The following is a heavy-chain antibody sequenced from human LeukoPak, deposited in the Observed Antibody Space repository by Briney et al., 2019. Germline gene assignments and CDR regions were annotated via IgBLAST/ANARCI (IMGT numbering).Heavy chain of an antibody. J-gene: IGHJ6*03. CDR1: GGSISSSSYY. Sequence: SETLSLTCTVSGGSISSSSYYWGWIRQPPGKGLEWIGSIYYSGSTYYNPSLKGRVTISVDTSKNQFSLKLSSVTAADTAVYYCARSGPYYYYMDVWGKGTTVTVSS. D-gene: IGHD1-26*01. CDR2: IYYSGST. CDR3: ARSGPYYYYMDV. V-gene: IGHV4-39*01.